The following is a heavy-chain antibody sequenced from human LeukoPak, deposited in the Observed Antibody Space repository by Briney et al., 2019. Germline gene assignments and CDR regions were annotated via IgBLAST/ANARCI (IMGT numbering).Heavy chain of an antibody. V-gene: IGHV4-39*07. CDR2: ISYSGSS. D-gene: IGHD6-13*01. CDR1: GGSIISTIYY. CDR3: ARDRGVSGFDY. Sequence: SETLSLTCTVSGGSIISTIYYWGWIRQSPGKELDWIGSISYSGSSFCKPSLKSRVTIAVDTSKNQFSLRLSSVTAADTAFYYCARDRGVSGFDYWGQGTLVTVSS. J-gene: IGHJ4*02.